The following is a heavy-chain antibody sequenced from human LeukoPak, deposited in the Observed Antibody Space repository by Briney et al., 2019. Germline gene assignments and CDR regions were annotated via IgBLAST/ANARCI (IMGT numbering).Heavy chain of an antibody. CDR1: GFTFSSYA. Sequence: GGSLSLSCAASGFTFSSYAMSWVRQAPGKGLEYVSVINTDGRITYYADSVKGRFTISRDNSKNTVYLQMGSLRGDDMAVYYCTRDGGSFCDFDYWGQGALVTVSS. CDR2: INTDGRIT. CDR3: TRDGGSFCDFDY. D-gene: IGHD1-26*01. J-gene: IGHJ4*02. V-gene: IGHV3-64*02.